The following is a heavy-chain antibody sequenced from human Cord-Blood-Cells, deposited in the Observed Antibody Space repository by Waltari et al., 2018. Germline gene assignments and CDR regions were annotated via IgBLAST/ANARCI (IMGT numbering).Heavy chain of an antibody. J-gene: IGHJ4*02. D-gene: IGHD5-12*01. Sequence: EVQLVESGGGLVQPGGSLRLSCPASGFTFSSYRRTWVRQAPGKGLEWVSYISSSSSTIYYADSVKGRFTISRDNAKNSLYLQMNSLRAEDTAVYYCARDRGGGSVDYWGQGTLVTVSS. CDR2: ISSSSSTI. V-gene: IGHV3-48*01. CDR1: GFTFSSYR. CDR3: ARDRGGGSVDY.